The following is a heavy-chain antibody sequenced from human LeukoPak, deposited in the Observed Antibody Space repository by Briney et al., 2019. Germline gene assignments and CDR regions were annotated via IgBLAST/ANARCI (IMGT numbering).Heavy chain of an antibody. CDR1: GYTFTSYY. CDR2: IIPIFGIA. J-gene: IGHJ4*02. Sequence: ASVKVSCKASGYTFTSYYMHWVRQAPGQGLEWMGGIIPIFGIANYAQKFQGRVTITADESTSTAYMELSSLRSEDTAVYYCARDPREMATAPFGYYFDCWGQGTLVTVSS. CDR3: ARDPREMATAPFGYYFDC. V-gene: IGHV1-69*13. D-gene: IGHD5-24*01.